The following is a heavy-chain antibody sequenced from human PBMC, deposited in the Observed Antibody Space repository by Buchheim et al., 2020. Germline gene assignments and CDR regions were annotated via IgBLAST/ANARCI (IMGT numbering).Heavy chain of an antibody. CDR3: ARVNWNWFDP. V-gene: IGHV4-59*01. D-gene: IGHD1-1*01. Sequence: QVQLQESGPGLVKPSETLSLTCTVSGDSISSYYWSWIRHPPGKGLEWIAYIYDSGSTYYNPSLRSRVNISVDTSKNQFSLKLSSVTAADTAVYYCARVNWNWFDPWGQGTL. J-gene: IGHJ5*02. CDR2: IYDSGST. CDR1: GDSISSYY.